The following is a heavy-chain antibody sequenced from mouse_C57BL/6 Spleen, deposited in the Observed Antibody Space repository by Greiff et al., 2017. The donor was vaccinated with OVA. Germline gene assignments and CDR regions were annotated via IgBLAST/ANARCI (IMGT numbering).Heavy chain of an antibody. Sequence: VKLVESGAELVKPGASVKLSCKASGYTFTSYWMHWVKQRPGQGLEWIGMIHPNSGSTNYNEKFKSKATLTVDKSSSTAYMQLSSLTSEDSAVYYCARDGSSYIAYWGQGTLVTVSA. CDR3: ARDGSSYIAY. V-gene: IGHV1-64*01. CDR1: GYTFTSYW. CDR2: IHPNSGST. D-gene: IGHD1-1*01. J-gene: IGHJ3*01.